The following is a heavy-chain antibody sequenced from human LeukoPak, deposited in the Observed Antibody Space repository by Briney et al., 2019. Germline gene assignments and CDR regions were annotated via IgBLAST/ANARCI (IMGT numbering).Heavy chain of an antibody. J-gene: IGHJ4*02. D-gene: IGHD6-13*01. V-gene: IGHV4-34*01. CDR3: ARDLVWGAAAPMIDY. CDR2: IYYSGST. Sequence: SETLSLTCAAYGGSFSGYYWSWIRQPPGKGLEWIGSIYYSGSTYYNPSLKSRVTISVDTSKNQFSLKLSSVTAADTAVYYCARDLVWGAAAPMIDYWGQGTLVTVSS. CDR1: GGSFSGYY.